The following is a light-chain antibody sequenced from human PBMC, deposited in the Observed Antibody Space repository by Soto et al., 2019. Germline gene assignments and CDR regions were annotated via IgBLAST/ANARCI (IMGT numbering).Light chain of an antibody. CDR2: GAS. V-gene: IGKV1-27*01. CDR1: QGISNY. CDR3: QKYDRAPFT. Sequence: DIQMTQSPSSLSAYLEDRVTITCRASQGISNYLAWYQQKPGRLPKLLLFGASTLQSGVPARFSGSGSGTLFTLTINGLLPEDVATYYCQKYDRAPFTFGPGTKVDI. J-gene: IGKJ3*01.